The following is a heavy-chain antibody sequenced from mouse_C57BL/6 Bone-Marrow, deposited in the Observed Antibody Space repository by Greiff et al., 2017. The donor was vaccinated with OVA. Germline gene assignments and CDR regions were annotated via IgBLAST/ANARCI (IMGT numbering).Heavy chain of an antibody. D-gene: IGHD2-5*01. J-gene: IGHJ2*01. CDR1: GFNIKDDY. Sequence: EVKVEESGAELVRPGASVKLSCTASGFNIKDDYMHWVKQRPEQGLEWIGWIDPENGDTEYASKFQGKATITADTSSNTAYLQLSSLTSEDTAVYYCTTSDSNLFDYWGQGTTLTVSS. CDR3: TTSDSNLFDY. V-gene: IGHV14-4*01. CDR2: IDPENGDT.